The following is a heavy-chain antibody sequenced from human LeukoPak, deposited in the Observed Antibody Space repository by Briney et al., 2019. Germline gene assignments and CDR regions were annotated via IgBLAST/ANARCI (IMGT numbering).Heavy chain of an antibody. CDR3: ARDPGWLQFKNDAFDI. V-gene: IGHV4-39*07. Sequence: PSETLSLTCTVSGGSISSSSYYWGWIRQPPGKGLEWIGSIYYSGSTYYNPSLKSRVTISVDTSKNQFSLKLSSVTAADTAVYYCARDPGWLQFKNDAFDIWGQGTMVTVSS. D-gene: IGHD5-24*01. CDR2: IYYSGST. CDR1: GGSISSSSYY. J-gene: IGHJ3*02.